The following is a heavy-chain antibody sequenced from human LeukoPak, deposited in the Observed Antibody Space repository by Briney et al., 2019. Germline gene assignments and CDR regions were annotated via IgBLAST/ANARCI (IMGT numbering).Heavy chain of an antibody. CDR3: ARDREPLKAVETLGLMDYYYYGMDV. CDR1: GYTFTSYY. D-gene: IGHD6-19*01. V-gene: IGHV1-46*01. Sequence: PVASVKVSCKASGYTFTSYYMHWVRQAPGQGLEWMGIINPSGGSTSYAQKFQGRVTMTRDTSTSTVYMELSSLRSEDTAVYYCARDREPLKAVETLGLMDYYYYGMDVWGQGTTVTVSS. J-gene: IGHJ6*02. CDR2: INPSGGST.